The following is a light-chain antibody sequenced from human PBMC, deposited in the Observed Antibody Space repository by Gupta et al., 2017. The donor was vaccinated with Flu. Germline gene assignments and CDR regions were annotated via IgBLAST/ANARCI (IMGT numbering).Light chain of an antibody. CDR2: WAS. V-gene: IGKV4-1*01. J-gene: IGKJ1*01. CDR3: QQVDSIPWT. Sequence: DIVMTQSPDSLAVSLGERPTINCKSSQSVFDSQNKKNYLIGYQHKPGQPPKLLIYWASTRESGVPDRFSGRGSGTEFTLTISNRQDEDVAIYYCQQVDSIPWTFGQGTKVEIK. CDR1: QSVFDSQNKKNY.